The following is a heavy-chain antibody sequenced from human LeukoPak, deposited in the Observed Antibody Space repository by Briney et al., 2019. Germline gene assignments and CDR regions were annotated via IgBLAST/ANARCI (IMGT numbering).Heavy chain of an antibody. CDR2: VFHSGNT. Sequence: ASETLSLTCTVSGYSISSTYYWGWIRQPPGKGLEWVGSVFHSGNTYYNPSLKSRLTISADTSKNQFSLKLSSVTAADTAVYYCASPGIAVAGAWGQRTLVTVSS. CDR1: GYSISSTYY. CDR3: ASPGIAVAGA. J-gene: IGHJ4*02. D-gene: IGHD6-19*01. V-gene: IGHV4-38-2*02.